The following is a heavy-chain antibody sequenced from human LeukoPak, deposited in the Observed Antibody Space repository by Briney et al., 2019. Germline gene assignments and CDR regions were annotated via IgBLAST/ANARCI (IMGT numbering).Heavy chain of an antibody. Sequence: PGGSLRLSCAASGFTFSSSAMSWVRQAPGKGLEWVSAISNNGGYTYYADSVKGRFTISRDLSKNTLYLQMNSLRAEDTALYYCARKYSGTNPFDYWGQGTLVTVSS. CDR2: ISNNGGYT. D-gene: IGHD1-26*01. CDR3: ARKYSGTNPFDY. V-gene: IGHV3-23*01. J-gene: IGHJ4*02. CDR1: GFTFSSSA.